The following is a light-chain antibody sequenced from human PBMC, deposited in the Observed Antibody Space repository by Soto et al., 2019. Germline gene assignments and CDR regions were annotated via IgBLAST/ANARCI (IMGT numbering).Light chain of an antibody. V-gene: IGKV3-11*01. Sequence: EILITQSPATLSVSPGERATLSCRASQSVSSYLAWYQQKPGQAPRLLIYDASNRDTGIPARFSGSGSGTDFTLTISRLEPEDFEVYYCQQRSNWPRTFGQGTKVDIK. CDR1: QSVSSY. CDR2: DAS. CDR3: QQRSNWPRT. J-gene: IGKJ1*01.